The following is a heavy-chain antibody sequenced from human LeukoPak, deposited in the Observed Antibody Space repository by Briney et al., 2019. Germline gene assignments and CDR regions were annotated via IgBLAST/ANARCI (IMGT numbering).Heavy chain of an antibody. CDR1: GGSISSYY. V-gene: IGHV4-39*01. Sequence: SETLSLTCTVSGGSISSYYWGWIRQPPGKGLEWIGSIYYSGSTYYNPSLKSRVTISVDTSKNQFSLKLSSVTAADTAVYYCARLTFTVTTDFDYWGQGTLVTVSS. D-gene: IGHD4-11*01. CDR3: ARLTFTVTTDFDY. CDR2: IYYSGST. J-gene: IGHJ4*02.